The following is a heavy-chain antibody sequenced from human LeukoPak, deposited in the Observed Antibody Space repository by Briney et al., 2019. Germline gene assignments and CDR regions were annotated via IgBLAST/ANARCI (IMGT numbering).Heavy chain of an antibody. Sequence: GGSLRLSCAASGYTFSSYSTNWVRQAPGKGLEWVSSISSSSSYIYYADSVKGRFTISRDNAKNSLYLQMNSLRAEDTAVYYCARDLSIGPFDYWGQGTLVTVSS. CDR1: GYTFSSYS. V-gene: IGHV3-21*01. CDR2: ISSSSSYI. CDR3: ARDLSIGPFDY. J-gene: IGHJ4*02. D-gene: IGHD2/OR15-2a*01.